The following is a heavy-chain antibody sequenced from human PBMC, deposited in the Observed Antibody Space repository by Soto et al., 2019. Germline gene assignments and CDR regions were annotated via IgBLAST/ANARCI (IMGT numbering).Heavy chain of an antibody. CDR1: GFTFSSYG. Sequence: GGSLRLSCAASGFTFSSYGMHWVRQAPGKGLEWVAVIWYDGSNKYYADSVKGRFTISRDNSKNTLYLQMNSLRAEDTAVYYCARDQSPIAVAVDWGQGTLVTVSS. CDR3: ARDQSPIAVAVD. CDR2: IWYDGSNK. J-gene: IGHJ4*02. D-gene: IGHD6-19*01. V-gene: IGHV3-33*01.